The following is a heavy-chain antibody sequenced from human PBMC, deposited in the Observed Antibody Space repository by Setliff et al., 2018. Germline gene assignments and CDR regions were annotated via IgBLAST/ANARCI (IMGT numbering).Heavy chain of an antibody. D-gene: IGHD3-10*01. CDR1: GSAISSGHY. CDR3: ARTSTYVLGSGSYWDRWFDP. Sequence: SETLSLTCAVSGSAISSGHYWGWIRQPPGKGLEWIVNIHHSGKAYYNPSLKSRLEMSVDTSKREFALRLSSVTAADTAVYYCARTSTYVLGSGSYWDRWFDPWSQGTLVTVSS. V-gene: IGHV4-38-2*01. J-gene: IGHJ5*02. CDR2: IHHSGKA.